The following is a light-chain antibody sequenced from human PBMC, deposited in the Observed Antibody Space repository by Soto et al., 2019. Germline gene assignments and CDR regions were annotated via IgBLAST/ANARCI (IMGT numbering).Light chain of an antibody. CDR2: GAS. CDR1: QSISSN. J-gene: IGKJ3*01. V-gene: IGKV3-15*01. Sequence: EIVMTQSPATLSVSPGERATLSCRASQSISSNLAWYQQKPGQAPRLLIYGASTRATGIPATFSGSGSGTEFTLTTSSLHSEDFAVYYCQQYNNWPFTFGPGTKVDI. CDR3: QQYNNWPFT.